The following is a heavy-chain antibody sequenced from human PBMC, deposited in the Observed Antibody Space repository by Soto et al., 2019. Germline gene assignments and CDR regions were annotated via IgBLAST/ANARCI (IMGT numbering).Heavy chain of an antibody. CDR2: IYHSGST. V-gene: IGHV4-4*02. D-gene: IGHD3-9*01. J-gene: IGHJ4*02. CDR3: ARGYYDILTGYSIPFDY. CDR1: GGSISSSNW. Sequence: TSETLSLTCAVSGGSISSSNWWSWVRQPPGKGLEWIGEIYHSGSTNYNPSLKSRVTISVDKSKNQFSLKLSSVTAADTAVYYCARGYYDILTGYSIPFDYWGQGTLVTVSS.